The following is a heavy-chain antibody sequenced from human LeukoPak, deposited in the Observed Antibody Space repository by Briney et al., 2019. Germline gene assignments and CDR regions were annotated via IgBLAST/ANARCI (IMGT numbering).Heavy chain of an antibody. CDR1: GFTFSSSA. CDR3: AKSGYNRFDY. D-gene: IGHD5-24*01. V-gene: IGHV3-23*01. Sequence: GGSLRLSCAGSGFTFSSSAMSWVRQAPGKGLEWVSSMSGMGSGGSTYYADSVKGRFTISRDNSKSTLYLQMNSLRAEDTAVYYCAKSGYNRFDYWGQGTLVTVSS. J-gene: IGHJ4*02. CDR2: MSGMGSGGST.